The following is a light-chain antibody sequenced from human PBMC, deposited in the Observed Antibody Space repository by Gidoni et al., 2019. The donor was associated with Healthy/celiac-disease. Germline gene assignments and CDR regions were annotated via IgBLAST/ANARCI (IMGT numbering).Light chain of an antibody. CDR2: RDS. CDR1: NSGSQN. J-gene: IGLJ2*01. CDR3: QVWDSSTVV. V-gene: IGLV3-9*01. Sequence: SYELTQPLSVSVALGQAALITCGGNNSGSQNVHWYQQEPGQAPVLVIYRDSNRPSGIPERFSGSNSGNTATLTISRAQAGDEADYYCQVWDSSTVVFGGGTKLTVL.